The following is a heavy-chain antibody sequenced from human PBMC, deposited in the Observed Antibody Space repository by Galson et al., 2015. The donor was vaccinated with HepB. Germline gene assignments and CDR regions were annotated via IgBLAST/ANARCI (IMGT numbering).Heavy chain of an antibody. CDR1: GYTFTSYG. D-gene: IGHD2-15*01. V-gene: IGHV1-18*04. Sequence: SVKVSCKASGYTFTSYGISWVRQAPGQGLEWMGWISAYNGNTNYAQKLQGRVTMTTDTSTSTAYMELRSLRSDDTAVYYCARGDLGLIGYCSGGSCYWDYWGQGTLVTASS. CDR3: ARGDLGLIGYCSGGSCYWDY. J-gene: IGHJ4*02. CDR2: ISAYNGNT.